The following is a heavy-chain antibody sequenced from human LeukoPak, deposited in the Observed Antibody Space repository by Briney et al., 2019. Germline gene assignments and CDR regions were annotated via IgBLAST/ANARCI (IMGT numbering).Heavy chain of an antibody. J-gene: IGHJ4*02. V-gene: IGHV1-46*01. CDR2: INPSGGST. D-gene: IGHD1-26*01. CDR1: GYTFTSYY. Sequence: GASEKVSCKASGYTFTSYYMHWVRQAPGQGLEWMGIINPSGGSTSYAQKFQGRVTMTRDMSTSTVYMELSSLRSEDTAVYYCASYGRRVGSVYWGQGTLVTVSS. CDR3: ASYGRRVGSVY.